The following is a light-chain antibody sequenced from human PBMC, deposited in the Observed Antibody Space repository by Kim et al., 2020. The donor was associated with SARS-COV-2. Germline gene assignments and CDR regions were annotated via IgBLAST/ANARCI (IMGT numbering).Light chain of an antibody. Sequence: ASVGYGVTITCRASQDISNYLAWFQLKPGKAPKLLIYAASALQPGVPSRFSGSGSGTDFTLTVTSLQPEDVATYYCQKCDSAPWTFGQGTKVDIK. V-gene: IGKV1-27*01. CDR2: AAS. CDR1: QDISNY. CDR3: QKCDSAPWT. J-gene: IGKJ1*01.